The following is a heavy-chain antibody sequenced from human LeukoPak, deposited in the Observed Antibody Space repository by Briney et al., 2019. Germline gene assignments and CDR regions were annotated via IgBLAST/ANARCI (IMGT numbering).Heavy chain of an antibody. V-gene: IGHV4-61*02. CDR1: GGSISSGSYY. D-gene: IGHD6-13*01. CDR3: ARGQYSSSWLDVGNYFDY. J-gene: IGHJ4*02. Sequence: SQTLSLTCTVSGGSISSGSYYWSWIRQPAGKGLEWIGRIYTSGSTNYNPSLKSRVTISVDTSKNQFSLKLSSVTAADTAVYYCARGQYSSSWLDVGNYFDYWGQGTLVTVSS. CDR2: IYTSGST.